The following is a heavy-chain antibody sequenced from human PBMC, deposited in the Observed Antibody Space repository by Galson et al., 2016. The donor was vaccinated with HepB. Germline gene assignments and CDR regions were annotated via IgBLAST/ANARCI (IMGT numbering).Heavy chain of an antibody. Sequence: SLRLSCAASGFTFSNYAMHWVRQAPGKGLEWVGLITYDGSNKYYADSVKGRFTISRDSSKNTLYLQMDSLKTEDTAVYYCSRSRVVTTDDNFDYWGQGILVTVSS. CDR3: SRSRVVTTDDNFDY. V-gene: IGHV3-30-3*01. J-gene: IGHJ4*02. CDR1: GFTFSNYA. D-gene: IGHD4-23*01. CDR2: ITYDGSNK.